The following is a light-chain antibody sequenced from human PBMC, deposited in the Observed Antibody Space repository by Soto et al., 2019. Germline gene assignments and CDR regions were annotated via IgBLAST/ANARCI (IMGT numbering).Light chain of an antibody. CDR3: QVWDGSSDQVI. J-gene: IGLJ2*01. Sequence: SYELTQPPSVSVAPGQTARITCGGDNIGTKSVHWNQQKPGQAPVLVVYDDSARPSGIPERFSGSNSGNTANLTISRVEAGDEASYYCQVWDGSSDQVIFGGGTKLPVL. V-gene: IGLV3-21*02. CDR1: NIGTKS. CDR2: DDS.